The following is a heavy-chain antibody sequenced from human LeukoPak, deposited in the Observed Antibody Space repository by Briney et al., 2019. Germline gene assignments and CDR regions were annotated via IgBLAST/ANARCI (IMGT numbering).Heavy chain of an antibody. CDR3: AKDLRYYGSAPFYGMDV. D-gene: IGHD3-10*01. J-gene: IGHJ6*02. V-gene: IGHV3-23*01. CDR1: GFTFSSYA. CDR2: ISGSGGST. Sequence: GGSLRLSCAASGFTFSSYAMSWVRQAPGKGLEWVSAISGSGGSTYYADSVKGRFTISRDNSKNTLYLQMNSLRAEDTAVYYCAKDLRYYGSAPFYGMDVWGQGTTVTVSS.